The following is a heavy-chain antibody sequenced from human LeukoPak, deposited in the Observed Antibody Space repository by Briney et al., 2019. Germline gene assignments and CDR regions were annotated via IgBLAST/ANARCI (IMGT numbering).Heavy chain of an antibody. V-gene: IGHV1-8*01. CDR3: ARDRYYYDSSGYYFQSNYYYYMDV. CDR1: GYTFTSYD. Sequence: GASVKVSCKASGYTFTSYDINWVRQATGQGLEWMGWMNPNSGNTGYAQKFQGRVTMTRNTSISTAYMELSSLRSEDTAVYYCARDRYYYDSSGYYFQSNYYYYMDVWGKGTTVTVYS. CDR2: MNPNSGNT. D-gene: IGHD3-22*01. J-gene: IGHJ6*03.